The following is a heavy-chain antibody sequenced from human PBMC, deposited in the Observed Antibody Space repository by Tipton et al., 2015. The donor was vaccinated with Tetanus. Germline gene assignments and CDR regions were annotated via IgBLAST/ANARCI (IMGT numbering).Heavy chain of an antibody. CDR3: ARDVHNKYDSSGYYPLAYFDY. V-gene: IGHV4-59*01. CDR1: GGSISSYY. J-gene: IGHJ4*02. D-gene: IGHD3-22*01. Sequence: TLSLTCTVSGGSISSYYWSWIRQPPGKGLEWIGYIYYSGSTNYNPSLKSRVTISVDTSKNQFSLKLSSVTAADTAVYYCARDVHNKYDSSGYYPLAYFDYWGQGTLVTVSS. CDR2: IYYSGST.